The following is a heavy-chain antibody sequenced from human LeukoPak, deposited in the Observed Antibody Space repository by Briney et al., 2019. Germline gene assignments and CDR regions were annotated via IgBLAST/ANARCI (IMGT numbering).Heavy chain of an antibody. J-gene: IGHJ5*02. CDR1: GFTFSSYS. V-gene: IGHV3-48*01. CDR3: ARDRGYCSSTSCPNWFDP. CDR2: ISSSSTI. Sequence: GGSLRLSCAASGFTFSSYSMNWVRQAPGKGLEWVSYISSSSTIYYADSVKGRFTISRGNAKNSLYLQMNSLRAEDTAVYYCARDRGYCSSTSCPNWFDPWGQGTLVTVSS. D-gene: IGHD2-2*01.